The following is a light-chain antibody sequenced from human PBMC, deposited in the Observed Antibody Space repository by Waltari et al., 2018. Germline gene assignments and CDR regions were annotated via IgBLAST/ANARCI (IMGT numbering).Light chain of an antibody. V-gene: IGLV1-44*01. Sequence: QSVLTQPSSASGTPGQEITIPCSGGSSPIGTNILNWYQQLPGPAPKLLIFTNNQRPSGVPDRFSGSRSGTSASLAISGLQSEDDETAYYCTAWDDSLNTWVFGGGTKLTVL. CDR3: TAWDDSLNTWV. CDR1: SSPIGTNI. J-gene: IGLJ3*02. CDR2: TNN.